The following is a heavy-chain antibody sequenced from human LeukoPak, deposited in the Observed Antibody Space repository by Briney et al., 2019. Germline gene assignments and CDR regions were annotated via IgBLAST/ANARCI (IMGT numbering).Heavy chain of an antibody. CDR1: GGSISSYY. Sequence: SETLSLTCTVSGGSISSYYWSWIRQPPGKGLEWIGYIYYSGSTNYNPSLKSRVTISVDTSKNQFSLKLSSVTAADTAVYYCARRGSRDGYNYDAFDIWGLGTMVTVSS. D-gene: IGHD5-24*01. CDR3: ARRGSRDGYNYDAFDI. J-gene: IGHJ3*02. V-gene: IGHV4-59*08. CDR2: IYYSGST.